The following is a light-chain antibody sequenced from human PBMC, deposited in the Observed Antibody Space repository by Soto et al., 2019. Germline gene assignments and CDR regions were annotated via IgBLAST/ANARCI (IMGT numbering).Light chain of an antibody. J-gene: IGKJ1*01. V-gene: IGKV3-20*01. Sequence: EIVLTQSPGTLSLYQGERATLSCRASQSVSNNYLGWYQQKPGQAPRLLVYGASRRATGIPDRFSGSGSGTDFTLTISGLEAEDFAVYYCQQYGNSLPWTFGQGTKVDIK. CDR3: QQYGNSLPWT. CDR1: QSVSNNY. CDR2: GAS.